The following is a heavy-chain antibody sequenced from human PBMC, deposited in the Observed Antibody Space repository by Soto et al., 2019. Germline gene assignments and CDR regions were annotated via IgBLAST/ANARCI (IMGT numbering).Heavy chain of an antibody. CDR3: ARDGRRAYSSSWYDYYYGMDV. Sequence: PSAALLFPSTLSGSPISSYYWSWIRQPPGKGLEWIGYIYYSGSTNYNPSLKSRVTISVDTSKNQFSLKLSSVTAADTAVYYCARDGRRAYSSSWYDYYYGMDVWGQGTTVTVSS. V-gene: IGHV4-59*01. CDR1: GSPISSYY. CDR2: IYYSGST. D-gene: IGHD6-13*01. J-gene: IGHJ6*02.